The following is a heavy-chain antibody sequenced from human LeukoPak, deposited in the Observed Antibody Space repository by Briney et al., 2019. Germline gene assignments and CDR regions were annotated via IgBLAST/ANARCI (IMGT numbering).Heavy chain of an antibody. D-gene: IGHD6-19*01. CDR1: GGSISSSSYY. J-gene: IGHJ6*03. Sequence: SETLSLTCTVSGGSISSSSYYWGWIRQPPGKGLEWIGSIYYSGSTYYNPSLKSRVTISVDTSKNQFSLKLSSVTAADTAVYYCARRGAVERSLYYYYMDVWGKGTTVTISS. CDR2: IYYSGST. CDR3: ARRGAVERSLYYYYMDV. V-gene: IGHV4-39*07.